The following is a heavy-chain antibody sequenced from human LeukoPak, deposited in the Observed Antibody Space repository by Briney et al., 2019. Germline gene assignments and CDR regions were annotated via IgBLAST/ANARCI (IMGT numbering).Heavy chain of an antibody. V-gene: IGHV3-48*01. Sequence: GGSLRLSCAASGFIFSNYNMNWVRQTPGKGREWLSYISSSSGTIYYADSVKGRFTISGDNAKNSLYLQMNSLRAEDTAVYYCARALGYSYGYAVDYWGQGTLVTVSS. D-gene: IGHD5-18*01. CDR2: ISSSSGTI. J-gene: IGHJ4*02. CDR1: GFIFSNYN. CDR3: ARALGYSYGYAVDY.